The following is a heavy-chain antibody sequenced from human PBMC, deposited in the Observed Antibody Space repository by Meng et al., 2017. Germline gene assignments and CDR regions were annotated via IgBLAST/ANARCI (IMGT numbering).Heavy chain of an antibody. Sequence: QAQLQQSGSGLVKPSPTPHLTCATSVDSVSCNSAAWNWISQSPWRGLEWLGRTYYRSKWYNDYAVSVKSRITINPDTSKNQFSLQLNSVTPEDTAVYYCARLAQDRYFDYWGQGTLVTVSS. D-gene: IGHD2-15*01. V-gene: IGHV6-1*01. CDR1: VDSVSCNSAA. CDR2: TYYRSKWYN. J-gene: IGHJ4*02. CDR3: ARLAQDRYFDY.